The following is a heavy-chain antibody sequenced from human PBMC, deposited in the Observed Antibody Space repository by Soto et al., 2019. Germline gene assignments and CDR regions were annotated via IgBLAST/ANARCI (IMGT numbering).Heavy chain of an antibody. D-gene: IGHD3-22*01. V-gene: IGHV1-18*01. CDR2: ISAYNGNT. CDR1: GYTFTSYG. CDR3: ARDASTYYYDSSGYVSAFDI. Sequence: VASVKVSCKASGYTFTSYGISWVRQAPGQGLEWMGWISAYNGNTNYAQKLQGRVTMTTDTSTSTAYMELRSLRSDDTAVYYCARDASTYYYDSSGYVSAFDIWGQGTMVTVSS. J-gene: IGHJ3*02.